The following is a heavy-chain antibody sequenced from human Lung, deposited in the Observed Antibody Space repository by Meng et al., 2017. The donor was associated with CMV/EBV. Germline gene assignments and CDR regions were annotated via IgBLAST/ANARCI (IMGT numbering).Heavy chain of an antibody. Sequence: SCAASGFTFSSYAMSWVRQAPGKGLEWVSSISSSSIHIYYADSTKGRFTISRDNAKKSLYLQMNSLRAEDTAVYYCARGRGYCSSTNCYQNFDYWXQGTLVTVSS. CDR1: GFTFSSYA. CDR2: ISSSSIHI. D-gene: IGHD2-2*01. V-gene: IGHV3-21*01. J-gene: IGHJ4*02. CDR3: ARGRGYCSSTNCYQNFDY.